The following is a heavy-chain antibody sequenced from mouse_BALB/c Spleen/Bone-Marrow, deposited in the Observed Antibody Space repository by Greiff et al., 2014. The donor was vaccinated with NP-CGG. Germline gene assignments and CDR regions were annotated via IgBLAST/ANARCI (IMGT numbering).Heavy chain of an antibody. V-gene: IGHV1-54*03. J-gene: IGHJ2*01. CDR1: GYAFTNYL. CDR2: INPGSGGT. Sequence: VQLQQSGAELVRPGTSVKVSCKASGYAFTNYLIEWVKQRPGQGLEWIGVINPGSGGTNYNEKFKGKATLTADNSSNTAYMHLSSLTSDDSAVYFCARGGHGSYWGQGTTFTVSS. CDR3: ARGGHGSY. D-gene: IGHD2-2*01.